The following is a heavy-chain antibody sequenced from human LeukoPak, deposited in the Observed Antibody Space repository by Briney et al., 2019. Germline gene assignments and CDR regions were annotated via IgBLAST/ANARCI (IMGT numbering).Heavy chain of an antibody. V-gene: IGHV1-69*13. J-gene: IGHJ6*03. CDR2: IIPIFGTV. D-gene: IGHD6-6*01. CDR1: RDTFTTHA. Sequence: SVKVSCKASRDTFTTHALSWVRQAPGQGLEWMGGIIPIFGTVNYAQKFQSRVTFTADESTSTVYMELRSLRSEDTAVYYCARERRRDSSSSYYHSMDVWGDGTTVTVSS. CDR3: ARERRRDSSSSYYHSMDV.